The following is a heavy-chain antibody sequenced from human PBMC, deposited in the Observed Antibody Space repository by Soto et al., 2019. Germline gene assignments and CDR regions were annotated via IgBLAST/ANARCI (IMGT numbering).Heavy chain of an antibody. V-gene: IGHV4-31*03. CDR2: IYYTGGN. D-gene: IGHD1-7*01. CDR3: ARDGLLTGTTGWYLDL. Sequence: QVQLQESGPGLVKPSQTLSLTCTVVGDSFSRGGHYWSWVRQRPGRRLEWIGYIYYTGGNFYNPYLKSRSSRSIDTSTNQMPLELTSVTLANTAVYYCARDGLLTGTTGWYLDLWGRGTLVTVSS. CDR1: GDSFSRGGHY. J-gene: IGHJ2*01.